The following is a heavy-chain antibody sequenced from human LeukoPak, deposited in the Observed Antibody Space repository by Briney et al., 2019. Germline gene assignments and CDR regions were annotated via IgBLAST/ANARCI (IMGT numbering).Heavy chain of an antibody. CDR1: GFTFSGYA. Sequence: PGGSLRLFCAASGFTFSGYAMHWVRQVPGKGLEWVTVISDDGATKYYGDSVKGRFTVSRGDSYNTLYLQMSSLRVEDTAVYFCAKALGSYPESRYADYWGQGALVTVSS. D-gene: IGHD1-26*01. J-gene: IGHJ4*02. V-gene: IGHV3-30*18. CDR2: ISDDGATK. CDR3: AKALGSYPESRYADY.